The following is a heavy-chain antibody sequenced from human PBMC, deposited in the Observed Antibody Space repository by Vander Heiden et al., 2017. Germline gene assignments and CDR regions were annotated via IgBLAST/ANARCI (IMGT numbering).Heavy chain of an antibody. CDR3: TTDHYGDYDRGKYYFDY. D-gene: IGHD4-17*01. J-gene: IGHJ4*02. V-gene: IGHV3-15*01. CDR2: IKSKTDGGTT. CDR1: GSTFSNAW. Sequence: EVQLVESGGGLVKPGGSLRLSCAASGSTFSNAWRGWVRQAPGKGLEWVGRIKSKTDGGTTDYAAPVKGRFTISRDDSKNTLYLQMNSLKTEDTAVYYCTTDHYGDYDRGKYYFDYWGQGTLVTVSS.